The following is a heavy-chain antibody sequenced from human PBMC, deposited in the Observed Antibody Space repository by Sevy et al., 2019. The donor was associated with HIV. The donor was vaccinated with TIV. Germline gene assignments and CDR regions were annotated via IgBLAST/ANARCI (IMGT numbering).Heavy chain of an antibody. V-gene: IGHV3-20*01. J-gene: IGHJ4*02. Sequence: GGSLRLSCAASGFTFDDYGMTWVRQAPGKGLEWVSGINWNGGNTGYADSVKGRFTISRDNAKNSLYLQMNSLRAEDTALYHCARRIRYDSSGYGFYLDHWGQGTLVTVSS. CDR2: INWNGGNT. D-gene: IGHD3-22*01. CDR1: GFTFDDYG. CDR3: ARRIRYDSSGYGFYLDH.